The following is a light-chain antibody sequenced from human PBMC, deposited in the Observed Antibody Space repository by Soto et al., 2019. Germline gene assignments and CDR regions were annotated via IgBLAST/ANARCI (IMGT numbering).Light chain of an antibody. CDR1: SSDVDGYNY. V-gene: IGLV2-14*01. CDR2: EVS. CDR3: SSYTRSSTRV. J-gene: IGLJ2*01. Sequence: QSVLTQPASVSGSPGQSITISCTGTSSDVDGYNYVSWYQQHPGKAPKLMIYEVSNRPSGVSNRFSGSKSGNTASLTISGLQAEDEADYYCSSYTRSSTRVFGGGTKVTVL.